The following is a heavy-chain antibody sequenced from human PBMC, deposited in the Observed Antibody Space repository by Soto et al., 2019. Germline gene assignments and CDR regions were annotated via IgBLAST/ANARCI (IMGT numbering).Heavy chain of an antibody. V-gene: IGHV4-59*01. CDR2: IYYSGST. Sequence: QVQLQESGPGLVKPSETLSLTCTVSGGSISSYYWSWIRQPPGKGLEWIGYIYYSGSTNYNPSLNSRVTISVDTSKNQFSLKLSSVTAADTAVYYCARAGYSSSWYDSVWFDPWGQGTLVTVSS. D-gene: IGHD6-13*01. CDR1: GGSISSYY. J-gene: IGHJ5*02. CDR3: ARAGYSSSWYDSVWFDP.